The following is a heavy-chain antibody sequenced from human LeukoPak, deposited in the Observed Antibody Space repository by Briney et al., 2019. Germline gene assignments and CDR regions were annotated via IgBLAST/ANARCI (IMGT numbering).Heavy chain of an antibody. J-gene: IGHJ6*02. CDR3: ARGPDCSSTSCYVTAYGMDV. D-gene: IGHD2-2*01. CDR2: IIPIFGTA. V-gene: IGHV1-69*13. Sequence: GASVKVPCKASGGTFGSYAISWVRQAPGQGLEWMGGIIPIFGTANYAQKFQGRVTITADESTSTAYMELSSLRSEDTAVYYCARGPDCSSTSCYVTAYGMDVWGQGTTVTVSS. CDR1: GGTFGSYA.